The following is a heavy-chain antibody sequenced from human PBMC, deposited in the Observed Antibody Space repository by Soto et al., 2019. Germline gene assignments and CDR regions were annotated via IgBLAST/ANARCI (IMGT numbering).Heavy chain of an antibody. Sequence: GGSLRLSCAASGFMFSSYAMTWVRQAPGKGLEWVSVISGSGDNTYYADSVKGRFTISRDGSKDTLYLQMNSLRADDTAVYYCAKTFFSGSGSYRGWFDPWGQGTQVTVYS. D-gene: IGHD3-10*01. CDR2: ISGSGDNT. CDR3: AKTFFSGSGSYRGWFDP. CDR1: GFMFSSYA. J-gene: IGHJ5*02. V-gene: IGHV3-23*01.